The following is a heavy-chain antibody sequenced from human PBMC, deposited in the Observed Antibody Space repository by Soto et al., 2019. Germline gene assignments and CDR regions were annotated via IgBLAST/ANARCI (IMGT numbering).Heavy chain of an antibody. CDR3: ASYANYNHF. V-gene: IGHV4-59*01. CDR2: VYYSGST. J-gene: IGHJ4*02. Sequence: QVQLQESGPGLVKPSETLSLTCNVSGGSMSSYYWSWIRQPPGKGLEWIGYVYYSGSTNYNPSLKRRVTISVDTSQIQFSLKLSSVAAADTAVYYCASYANYNHFWGQGTLVTVSS. CDR1: GGSMSSYY. D-gene: IGHD4-4*01.